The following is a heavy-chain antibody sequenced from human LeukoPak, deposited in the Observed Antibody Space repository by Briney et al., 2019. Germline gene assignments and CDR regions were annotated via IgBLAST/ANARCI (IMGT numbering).Heavy chain of an antibody. J-gene: IGHJ5*02. CDR2: VSSYNGDT. CDR3: ARERESGYYFGPSNWFDP. CDR1: GYSFNDYG. Sequence: ASVKVSCKASGYSFNDYGISWVRQAPGQGLEWMGWVSSYNGDTNYAQKFQGRVTMSTDTSTSTAYMELRSLRFDDTAVYYCARERESGYYFGPSNWFDPWGQGTLVTVSS. D-gene: IGHD3-22*01. V-gene: IGHV1-18*01.